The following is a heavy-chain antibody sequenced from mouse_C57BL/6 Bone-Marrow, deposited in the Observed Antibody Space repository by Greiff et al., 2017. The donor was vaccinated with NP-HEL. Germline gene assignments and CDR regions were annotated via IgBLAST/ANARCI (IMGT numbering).Heavy chain of an antibody. D-gene: IGHD3-3*01. CDR2: ISYDGSN. CDR1: GYSITSGYY. J-gene: IGHJ3*01. V-gene: IGHV3-6*01. CDR3: ARRGPGRGFAY. Sequence: EVQLQESGPGLVKPSQSLSLTCSVTGYSITSGYYWNWIRQFPGNKLEWMGYISYDGSNNYNPSLKNRISITRDTSKNQFFLKLNSVTTEDTATYYCARRGPGRGFAYWGQGTLVTVSA.